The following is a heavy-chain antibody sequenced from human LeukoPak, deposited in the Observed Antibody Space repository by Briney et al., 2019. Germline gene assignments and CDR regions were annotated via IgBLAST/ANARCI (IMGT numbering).Heavy chain of an antibody. J-gene: IGHJ4*02. CDR1: GFTFSSYS. CDR3: ARDQVPITIFGVVSQTFDY. Sequence: GGSLRLSCAASGFTFSSYSMNWVRQAPGKGLEWVSSISSSSSYIYYADSVKGRFTISRDNAKNPLYLQMNSLRAEDTAVYYCARDQVPITIFGVVSQTFDYWGQGTLVTVSS. CDR2: ISSSSSYI. D-gene: IGHD3-3*01. V-gene: IGHV3-21*01.